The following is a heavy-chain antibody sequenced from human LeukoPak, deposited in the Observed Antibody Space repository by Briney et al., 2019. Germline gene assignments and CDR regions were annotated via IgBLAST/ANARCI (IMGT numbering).Heavy chain of an antibody. D-gene: IGHD3-22*01. CDR1: GFTFSSYG. J-gene: IGHJ4*02. Sequence: GGSLRLSCAASGFTFSSYGMSWVRQAPGKGLEWVSAISGSGGSTYYADSAKGRFTISRDNSKNTLYLQKNSLRAEDTAVYYCARDLRSSGYYAFDYWGQGTLVTVSS. CDR3: ARDLRSSGYYAFDY. V-gene: IGHV3-23*01. CDR2: ISGSGGST.